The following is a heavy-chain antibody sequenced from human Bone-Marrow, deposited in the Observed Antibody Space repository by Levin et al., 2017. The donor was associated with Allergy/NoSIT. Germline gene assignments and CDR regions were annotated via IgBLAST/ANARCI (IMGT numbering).Heavy chain of an antibody. J-gene: IGHJ3*02. D-gene: IGHD1-14*01. Sequence: GESLKISCKGSGYSFTTYWIGWVRQMPGKGLEWMGIIYPGDSDTRYSPSFQGQVTISADKSISTAYLQWSSLKASDTAIYYCARQNTALRNPNGGFDMWGQGTMVTVSS. V-gene: IGHV5-51*01. CDR3: ARQNTALRNPNGGFDM. CDR1: GYSFTTYW. CDR2: IYPGDSDT.